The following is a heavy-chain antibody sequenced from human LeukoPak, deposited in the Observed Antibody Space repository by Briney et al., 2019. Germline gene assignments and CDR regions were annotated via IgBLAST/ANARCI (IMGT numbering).Heavy chain of an antibody. D-gene: IGHD6-6*01. CDR1: GGSISSGNYY. CDR2: IFYTGST. Sequence: SETLSLTYTVSGGSISSGNYYWSWIRQPPGKGLEWIGHIFYTGSTNYSPSLKSRVSISVDTFKNQFSLKLSSVTAADTAVYYCARKYPDHWFDPWGQGTLVTVSS. V-gene: IGHV4-30-4*01. J-gene: IGHJ5*02. CDR3: ARKYPDHWFDP.